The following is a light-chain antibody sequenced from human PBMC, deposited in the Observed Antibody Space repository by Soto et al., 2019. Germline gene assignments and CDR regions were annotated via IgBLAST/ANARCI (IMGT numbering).Light chain of an antibody. CDR3: QQYNNWPWT. CDR1: QSVASY. J-gene: IGKJ1*01. Sequence: EIVMTQSPATLSVSPGERATLSCRASQSVASYLAWYQQKPGQAPRLLIYGASTRATSIPARFSGSGSGTDFTLTISSLQSEDFAVYYCQQYNNWPWTFGQGTKVDIK. CDR2: GAS. V-gene: IGKV3D-15*01.